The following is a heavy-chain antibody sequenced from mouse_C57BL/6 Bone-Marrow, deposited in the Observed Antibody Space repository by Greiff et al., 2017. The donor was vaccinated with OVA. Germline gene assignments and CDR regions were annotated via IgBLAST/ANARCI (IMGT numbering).Heavy chain of an antibody. J-gene: IGHJ3*01. Sequence: VQLQQSGAELVRPGASVKLSCTASGFNIKDDYMHWVKQRPEQGLEWIGWIDPENGDTVYASKFQGKATITADTSSNTAYLQLSSLTSEDTAVYYCTTTVPWFAYWGQGTLVTVSA. CDR2: IDPENGDT. CDR3: TTTVPWFAY. D-gene: IGHD1-1*01. CDR1: GFNIKDDY. V-gene: IGHV14-4*01.